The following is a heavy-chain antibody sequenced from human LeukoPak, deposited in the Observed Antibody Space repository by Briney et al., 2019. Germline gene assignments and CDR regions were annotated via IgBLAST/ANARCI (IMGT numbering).Heavy chain of an antibody. CDR3: VRQRGSSGTINHFDP. CDR2: IYPDDSDT. J-gene: IGHJ5*02. V-gene: IGHV5-51*01. D-gene: IGHD3-10*01. CDR1: GYSFTTYW. Sequence: RGESLKISCETSGYSFTTYWIGWVRQMPGTVLEWVGAIYPDDSDTRYSPPFQGQVVISADRSIRTAYLQWNSLKTSDTAMYYCVRQRGSSGTINHFDPWGQGTLVTVSS.